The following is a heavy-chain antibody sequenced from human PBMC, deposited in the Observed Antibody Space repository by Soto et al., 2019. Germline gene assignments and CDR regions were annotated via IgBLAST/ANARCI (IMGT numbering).Heavy chain of an antibody. CDR3: ARDPYSYGRPDWYFDL. CDR2: IYYSGST. J-gene: IGHJ2*01. Sequence: QVQPQESGPGLVKPSQTLSLTCTVSGGSISSGGYYWSWIRQHPGKGLEWIGYIYYSGSTYYNPSLKSRVTISVDTSKNQFSLKLSSVTAADTAVYYCARDPYSYGRPDWYFDLWGRGTLVTVSS. CDR1: GGSISSGGYY. V-gene: IGHV4-31*03. D-gene: IGHD5-18*01.